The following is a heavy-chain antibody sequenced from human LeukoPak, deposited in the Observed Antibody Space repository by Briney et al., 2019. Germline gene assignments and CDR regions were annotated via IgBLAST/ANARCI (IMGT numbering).Heavy chain of an antibody. CDR2: ISGSGSST. V-gene: IGHV3-23*01. Sequence: PGGSLRLSCAASGFTFSSYAMSWVRQAPGKGLEWVSAISGSGSSTYYADSVKGRFTISRDNAKNSLYLQMNSLRAEDTAVYYCARAYGDSYYFDYWGQGTLVTVSS. J-gene: IGHJ4*02. CDR3: ARAYGDSYYFDY. D-gene: IGHD4-17*01. CDR1: GFTFSSYA.